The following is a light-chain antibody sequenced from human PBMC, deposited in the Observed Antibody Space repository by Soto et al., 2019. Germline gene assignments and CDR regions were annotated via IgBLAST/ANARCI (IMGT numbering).Light chain of an antibody. CDR1: QSISSW. J-gene: IGKJ1*01. V-gene: IGKV1-5*03. Sequence: DIQMTQSPSTLSASVGDRVTITCRASQSISSWLAWYQQKPGKAPKLLIYKASTLEGEVPSRFSGSGSETEFTLTINSLQPDDSATYYCQQYHTYWWTFGQGTKV. CDR2: KAS. CDR3: QQYHTYWWT.